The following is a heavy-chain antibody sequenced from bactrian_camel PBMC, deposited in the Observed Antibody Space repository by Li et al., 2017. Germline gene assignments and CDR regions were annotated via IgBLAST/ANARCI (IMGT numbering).Heavy chain of an antibody. J-gene: IGHJ4*01. CDR3: AASFYPASDALRCFVEMNDEGLDS. CDR2: LDSDGNT. Sequence: HVQLVESGGGSVQAGGSLRLSCAAPGLIVNSKRMTWFRQAPGKEREGVAALDSDGNTVYADSVEGRYTVSRDNAKNTLYLQMDSPKPEDTAMYYCAASFYPASDALRCFVEMNDEGLDSWGQGTQVTVS. CDR1: GLIVNSKR. D-gene: IGHD1*01. V-gene: IGHV3S53*01.